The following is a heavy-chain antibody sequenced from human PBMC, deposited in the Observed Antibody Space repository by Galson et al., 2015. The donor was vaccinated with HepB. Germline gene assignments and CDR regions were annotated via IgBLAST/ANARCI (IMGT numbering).Heavy chain of an antibody. J-gene: IGHJ4*02. D-gene: IGHD3-22*01. V-gene: IGHV4-4*07. CDR1: GDSITNYY. CDR3: ARRDSSAWYFDL. CDR2: IHSGGVT. Sequence: TLSLTCNVSGDSITNYYWSWIRQPAGKGLEWIGRIHSGGVTNYNPSLKSRVAMSVDASRNQISLKLSSVTAADTAIYCCARRDSSAWYFDLWGQGTRVTVSS.